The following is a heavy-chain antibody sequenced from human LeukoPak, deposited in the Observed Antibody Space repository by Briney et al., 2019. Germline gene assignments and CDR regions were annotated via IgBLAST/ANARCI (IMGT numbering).Heavy chain of an antibody. V-gene: IGHV4-4*07. CDR3: ARDIGSRV. J-gene: IGHJ6*04. CDR2: IHASGTT. Sequence: SETLSLTCTVSGASINTYFWSWFRQPAGKGLEWIGRIHASGTTDYNPSLKSRVSMSIDVSKNQFSLRLNSVTAADTAVFYCARDIGSRVWGKGTTVIVSS. D-gene: IGHD1-26*01. CDR1: GASINTYF.